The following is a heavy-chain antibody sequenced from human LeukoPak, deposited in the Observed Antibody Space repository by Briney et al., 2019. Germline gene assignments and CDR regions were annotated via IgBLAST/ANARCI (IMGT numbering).Heavy chain of an antibody. CDR2: INSDGSST. V-gene: IGHV3-74*01. D-gene: IGHD5-18*01. CDR3: ARERFDPAMVDY. Sequence: PGGSLRFSCAASGFTFSSYWMHWVRQAPGKGLVWVSRINSDGSSTSYADSVKGRFTISRDNAKNTLYLQMNSLRAEDTAVYYCARERFDPAMVDYWGQGTLVTVSS. CDR1: GFTFSSYW. J-gene: IGHJ4*02.